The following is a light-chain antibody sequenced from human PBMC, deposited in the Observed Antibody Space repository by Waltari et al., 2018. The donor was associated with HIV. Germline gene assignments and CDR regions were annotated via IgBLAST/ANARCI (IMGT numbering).Light chain of an antibody. CDR1: NIETYN. J-gene: IGLJ7*01. Sequence: YVLTQPPSVPVAPGQTARITCGGANIETYNVYWYQQKPGQPPVVVVYDDSVRPSGIPWRFSGSRSGNTATLTISGVEAGDEADYYCQVWDNSEYAVFGGGTQLTVL. CDR3: QVWDNSEYAV. V-gene: IGLV3-21*02. CDR2: DDS.